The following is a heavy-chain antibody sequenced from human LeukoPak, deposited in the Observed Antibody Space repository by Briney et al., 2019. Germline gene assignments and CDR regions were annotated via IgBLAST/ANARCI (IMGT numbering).Heavy chain of an antibody. CDR2: IYYNSGSN. J-gene: IGHJ4*02. CDR1: GGSISNYY. D-gene: IGHD6-13*01. V-gene: IGHV4-59*01. CDR3: ARGRPNSSSWSL. Sequence: PSETLSLTCTVSGGSISNYYWSWIRQPPGKGLEWIAYIYYNSGSNNYNPSLKGRGTISIDTSKNQFSLNLSSVTAADTAVYYCARGRPNSSSWSLWGQGTLVSVSS.